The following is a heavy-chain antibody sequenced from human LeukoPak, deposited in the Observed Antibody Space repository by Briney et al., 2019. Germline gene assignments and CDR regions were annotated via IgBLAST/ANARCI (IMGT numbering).Heavy chain of an antibody. V-gene: IGHV4-39*01. D-gene: IGHD3-22*01. CDR2: IYHSGST. CDR1: GGSISSGGYY. CDR3: ARAYYYYDSGGYYSGFDY. J-gene: IGHJ4*02. Sequence: SETLSLTCTVSGGSISSGGYYWSWIRQPPGKGLEWIGEIYHSGSTNYNPSLKSRVTISGDTSRNQFSLKLSSVTAADTAVYYCARAYYYYDSGGYYSGFDYWGQGTLVTVSS.